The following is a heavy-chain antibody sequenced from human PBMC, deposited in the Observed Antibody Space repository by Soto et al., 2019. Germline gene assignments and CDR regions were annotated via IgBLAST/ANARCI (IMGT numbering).Heavy chain of an antibody. V-gene: IGHV1-69*13. CDR1: GGTFSSYA. CDR3: ANSPGVVSNYYDSSGQMGY. CDR2: IIPIFGTA. J-gene: IGHJ4*02. D-gene: IGHD3-22*01. Sequence: ASVKVSCNASGGTFSSYAISWVRQAPGQGLEWMGGIIPIFGTANYAQKFQGRVTITADESTSTAYMELSSLRSEDTAVYYCANSPGVVSNYYDSSGQMGYWGQGTLVTVSS.